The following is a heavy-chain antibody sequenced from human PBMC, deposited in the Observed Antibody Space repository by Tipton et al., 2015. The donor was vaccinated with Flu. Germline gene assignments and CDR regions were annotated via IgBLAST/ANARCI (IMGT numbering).Heavy chain of an antibody. CDR1: GGSISSGGAY. V-gene: IGHV4-31*03. Sequence: TLSLTCNVSGGSISSGGAYWSWIRQHPGKGLEWIGGIYYSGSTYKNPSLTSRVSISVDTSKNQFSLKMKSVTATDMAVYYCARRDYSNYVSDPKSWFDPWGQGTLVAVSS. CDR2: IYYSGST. D-gene: IGHD4-11*01. CDR3: ARRDYSNYVSDPKSWFDP. J-gene: IGHJ5*02.